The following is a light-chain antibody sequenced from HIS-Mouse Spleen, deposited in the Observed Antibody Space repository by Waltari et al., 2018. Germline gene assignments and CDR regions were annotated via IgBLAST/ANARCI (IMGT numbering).Light chain of an antibody. CDR3: QHYKSYSYT. CDR1: QSISSW. J-gene: IGKJ2*01. Sequence: DIQMTQSPSTLSASVGDRVTITCRASQSISSWLAWYQQKPGKGPTLLIYKASSLESGVPSRFSGSGSVTEFTLTISRLQPDDFATYYCQHYKSYSYTFGQGTKLEIK. V-gene: IGKV1-5*03. CDR2: KAS.